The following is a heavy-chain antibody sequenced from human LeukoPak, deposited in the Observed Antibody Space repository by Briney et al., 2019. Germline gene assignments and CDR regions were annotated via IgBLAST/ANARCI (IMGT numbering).Heavy chain of an antibody. Sequence: SETLSLTCAVYGGSFSGYYWSWIRQPPRKGLEWIGEINHSGSTNYNPSLKSRVTISVDTSKNQFSLKLSSVTAADTAVYYCARGLPLITMIVVVPPNWFDPWGQGTLVTVSS. CDR2: INHSGST. D-gene: IGHD3-22*01. J-gene: IGHJ5*02. V-gene: IGHV4-34*01. CDR1: GGSFSGYY. CDR3: ARGLPLITMIVVVPPNWFDP.